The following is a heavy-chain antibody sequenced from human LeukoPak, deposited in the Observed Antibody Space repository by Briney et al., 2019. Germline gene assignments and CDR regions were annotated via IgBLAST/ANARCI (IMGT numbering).Heavy chain of an antibody. CDR2: ISSSGTYT. CDR1: GFTFYTYS. D-gene: IGHD3-10*01. J-gene: IGHJ6*03. Sequence: GGSLRLSCAASGFTFYTYSMNWVRQAPGKGLEWVSSISSSGTYTYCADSVKGRFTISRDNAKNSLYLQMNSLKTEDTAVYYCTAPNLSMVRGVIIPKNMDVWGKGTTVTVSS. V-gene: IGHV3-21*04. CDR3: TAPNLSMVRGVIIPKNMDV.